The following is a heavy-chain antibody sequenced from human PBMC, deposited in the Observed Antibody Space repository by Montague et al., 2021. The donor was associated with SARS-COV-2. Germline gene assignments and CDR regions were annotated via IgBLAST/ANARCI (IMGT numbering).Heavy chain of an antibody. CDR1: GGSISSYY. Sequence: SETLSLTCTVSGGSISSYYWSWIRQPPGKGLEWIGYIYYSGSTNYNPSLKSRVPISVDTSKNQFSLKLSSVTAADTAVYYCAREGLGYCSSTSCYRGFDYWGQGTLVTVSS. CDR3: AREGLGYCSSTSCYRGFDY. D-gene: IGHD2-2*02. CDR2: IYYSGST. J-gene: IGHJ4*02. V-gene: IGHV4-59*01.